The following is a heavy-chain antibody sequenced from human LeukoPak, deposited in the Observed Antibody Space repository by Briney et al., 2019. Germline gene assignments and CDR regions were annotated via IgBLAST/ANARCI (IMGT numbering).Heavy chain of an antibody. CDR2: IYYSGST. CDR1: GYSISSSSYY. Sequence: SETLSLTCTVSGYSISSSSYYWGWIRQPPGKGLEWIGSIYYSGSTYYNPSLKSRVTISVDTSKNQFSLKLSSVTAADTAVYYCARVRFLEWLLWAGPVGAFDIWGQGTMVTVSS. CDR3: ARVRFLEWLLWAGPVGAFDI. V-gene: IGHV4-39*07. J-gene: IGHJ3*02. D-gene: IGHD3-3*01.